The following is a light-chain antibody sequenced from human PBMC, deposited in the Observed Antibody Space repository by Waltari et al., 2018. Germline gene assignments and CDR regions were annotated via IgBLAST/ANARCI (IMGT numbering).Light chain of an antibody. J-gene: IGLJ2*01. V-gene: IGLV2-14*03. CDR3: SSQTLDGLVL. CDR2: DVT. Sequence: QSALTQPASVSGSPGQSITISFSGVGSAAAASEYVSWHQHHPGKAPQVIIYDVTNRPSGVSDRFSASKSANTASLTISRLQPEDEADYYCSSQTLDGLVLFGGGTRLTVL. CDR1: GSAAAASEY.